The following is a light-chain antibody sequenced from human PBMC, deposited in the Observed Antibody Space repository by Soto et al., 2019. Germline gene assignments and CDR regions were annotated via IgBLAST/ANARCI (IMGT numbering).Light chain of an antibody. CDR3: QQLNSYPYT. Sequence: TQLTQCPSSLSASVGDRVTITCRASKGISNYLAWYQQRPGKAPNLLIYAASTLQTGVPSRFSGSGSGTDFALTISSLQPEDFATYYCQQLNSYPYTFGQGTKLEIK. CDR2: AAS. CDR1: KGISNY. J-gene: IGKJ2*01. V-gene: IGKV1-9*01.